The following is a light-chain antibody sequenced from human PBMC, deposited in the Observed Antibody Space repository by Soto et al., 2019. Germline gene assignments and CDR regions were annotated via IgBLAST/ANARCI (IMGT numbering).Light chain of an antibody. CDR1: RSNIGRNT. Sequence: QSVLTQPPSASGTPGQRVTISCSGSRSNIGRNTVNWYQQLPGTAPKLLIYSNNERPSGVPDRFSGSKSGTSASLAISGLQSEDEAEYSCAAWDDSLTGPVFGGGTKLTVL. CDR3: AAWDDSLTGPV. J-gene: IGLJ3*02. V-gene: IGLV1-44*01. CDR2: SNN.